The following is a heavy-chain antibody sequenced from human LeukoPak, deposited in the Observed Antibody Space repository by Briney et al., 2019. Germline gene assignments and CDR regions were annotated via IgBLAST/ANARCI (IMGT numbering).Heavy chain of an antibody. CDR1: GFTFSSYA. V-gene: IGHV3-30-3*01. CDR3: AKGKEDY. Sequence: GGSLRLSCAASGFTFSSYAMHWVRQAPGMGLEWVAIISYDGSNKYYADSVKGRFTISRDNSKNTLHLQMNSLRAEDTAVYYCAKGKEDYWGQGTLVTVSS. CDR2: ISYDGSNK. J-gene: IGHJ4*02.